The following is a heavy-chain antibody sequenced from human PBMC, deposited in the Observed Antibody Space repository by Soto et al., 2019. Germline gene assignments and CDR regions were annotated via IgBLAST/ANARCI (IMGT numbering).Heavy chain of an antibody. J-gene: IGHJ4*02. CDR3: AKRTLYSSAWYHFDY. V-gene: IGHV3-23*01. CDR1: GFTFSSYA. Sequence: GGSLRLSCAASGFTFSSYAMSWVRQAPGKGLEWVSAISAGGGSTYYADSVKGRFTISRDNSKNTLYLQMDSLRAEDTAVYYCAKRTLYSSAWYHFDYWGQGTLVTVSS. D-gene: IGHD6-19*01. CDR2: ISAGGGST.